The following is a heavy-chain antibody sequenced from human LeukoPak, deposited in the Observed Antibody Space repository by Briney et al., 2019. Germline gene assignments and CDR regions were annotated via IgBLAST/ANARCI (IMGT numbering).Heavy chain of an antibody. CDR1: GYTFTGYY. V-gene: IGHV1-2*02. Sequence: GESLKISCKGSGYTFTGYYMHWVRQAPGQGLEWMGWINPNSGGTNYAQKFQGRVTMTRDTSISTAYMELSGLRSDDTAVYYCARPYGSGSYEYYFDYWGQGTLVTVSS. D-gene: IGHD3-10*01. CDR2: INPNSGGT. CDR3: ARPYGSGSYEYYFDY. J-gene: IGHJ4*02.